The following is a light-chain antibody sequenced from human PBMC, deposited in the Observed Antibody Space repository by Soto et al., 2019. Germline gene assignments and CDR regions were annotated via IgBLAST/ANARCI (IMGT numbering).Light chain of an antibody. Sequence: DIMLTQSPGTLSLSPGERATLSCRASQSVSSSYLAWYQQKPGQAPRLLIYGASNRATGIPDRFSGSGSGTDFTLTISRLEPEDFAVYYCQQYDNSPLTFGGGTKV. J-gene: IGKJ4*01. CDR2: GAS. V-gene: IGKV3-20*01. CDR3: QQYDNSPLT. CDR1: QSVSSSY.